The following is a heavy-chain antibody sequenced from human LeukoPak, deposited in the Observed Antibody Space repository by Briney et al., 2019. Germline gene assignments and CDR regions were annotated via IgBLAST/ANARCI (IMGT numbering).Heavy chain of an antibody. CDR2: IYYSGST. D-gene: IGHD3-22*01. Sequence: PSETLSLTCIVSGGSISSHYWSWIRQPPRKGLEYIGYIYYSGSTDYNPSLKSRVTISLDTSRNQFSLNLSSVTAADTAVYYCARRSGVLDSRDSRYHFDHWGQGTLVTVSS. CDR1: GGSISSHY. V-gene: IGHV4-59*11. J-gene: IGHJ4*02. CDR3: ARRSGVLDSRDSRYHFDH.